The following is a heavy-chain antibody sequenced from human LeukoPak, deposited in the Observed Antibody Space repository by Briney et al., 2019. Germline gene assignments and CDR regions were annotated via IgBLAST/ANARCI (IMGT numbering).Heavy chain of an antibody. CDR2: IKQDGSEK. J-gene: IGHJ4*02. Sequence: PGGSLRLSCAASGFTFSSYAMKWVRQAPGKGLEWVANIKQDGSEKFYVDSLKGRFTISRDNARNSLYLQMNSLRAEDTAVYYCATLGAYDRFDSWGQGTLVTVSS. CDR1: GFTFSSYA. CDR3: ATLGAYDRFDS. D-gene: IGHD5-12*01. V-gene: IGHV3-7*05.